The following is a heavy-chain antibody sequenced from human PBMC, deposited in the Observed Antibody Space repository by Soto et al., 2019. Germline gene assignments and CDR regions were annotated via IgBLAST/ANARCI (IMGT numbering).Heavy chain of an antibody. CDR3: VRTSLVVAAATREDY. V-gene: IGHV3-74*01. CDR1: GFTFSTAW. J-gene: IGHJ4*02. D-gene: IGHD2-15*01. CDR2: INSDGSST. Sequence: GGSLRLSCAASGFTFSTAWMNWVRQAPGKGLVWVSRINSDGSSTSYADSVKGRFTISRDNAKNTLYLQMNSLRAEDTAVYYCVRTSLVVAAATREDYWGQGTLVTVSS.